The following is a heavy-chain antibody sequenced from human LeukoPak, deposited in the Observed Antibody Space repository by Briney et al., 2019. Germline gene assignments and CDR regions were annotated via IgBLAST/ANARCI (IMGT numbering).Heavy chain of an antibody. CDR3: ARINAASSGWPGEHYYIMDV. CDR1: GGSFSGYY. D-gene: IGHD6-19*01. V-gene: IGHV4-34*01. J-gene: IGHJ6*02. Sequence: SETLSLTCAVYGGSFSGYYWSWIRQPPGKGLEWVGEINHRGVTNYSPPLKSRVTISMDTSKNQFSLKLNSVAAADTAAYYCARINAASSGWPGEHYYIMDVWGQGTPVTVSS. CDR2: INHRGVT.